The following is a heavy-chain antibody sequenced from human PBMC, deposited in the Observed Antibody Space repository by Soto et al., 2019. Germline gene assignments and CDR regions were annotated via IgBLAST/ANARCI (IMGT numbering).Heavy chain of an antibody. D-gene: IGHD3-3*01. CDR1: GFTFSSYW. CDR3: ARDRVVISPYYYYGMDV. J-gene: IGHJ6*02. V-gene: IGHV3-7*03. Sequence: PGGSLRLSCAASGFTFSSYWMSWVRQAPGKGLEWVANIKQDGSEKYYVDSVKGRFTISRDNAKNSLYLQMNSLRAEDTAVYYCARDRVVISPYYYYGMDVWGQGTTVTVSS. CDR2: IKQDGSEK.